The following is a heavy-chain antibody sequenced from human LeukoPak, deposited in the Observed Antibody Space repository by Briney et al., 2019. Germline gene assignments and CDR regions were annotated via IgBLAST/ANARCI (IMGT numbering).Heavy chain of an antibody. CDR2: INHSGST. D-gene: IGHD3-22*01. Sequence: SETLSLTCAVYGGSFSNYYWSWSRQPPGKGLEWIGEINHSGSTNYNPSLKSRVTISVDTSKNQFSLKLTSVTAADTAVYYCARGRKFITYYYDSSGYYYSYWGQGTLVTVSS. J-gene: IGHJ4*02. CDR3: ARGRKFITYYYDSSGYYYSY. CDR1: GGSFSNYY. V-gene: IGHV4-34*01.